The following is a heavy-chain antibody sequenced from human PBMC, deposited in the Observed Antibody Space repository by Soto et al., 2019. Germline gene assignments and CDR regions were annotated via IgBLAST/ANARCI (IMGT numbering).Heavy chain of an antibody. CDR3: ARGYYDKSGYYWGY. CDR2: INPSGGST. CDR1: GYTFTGYY. Sequence: ASVKVSCKSSGYTFTGYYMHWVRQAPGQGLVWMGMINPSGGSTAYAQKFQGRVIMTTDTSTSTVYMELSRLRSEDTAAYYCARGYYDKSGYYWGYWGQGPLATVSS. V-gene: IGHV1-46*01. D-gene: IGHD3-22*01. J-gene: IGHJ4*02.